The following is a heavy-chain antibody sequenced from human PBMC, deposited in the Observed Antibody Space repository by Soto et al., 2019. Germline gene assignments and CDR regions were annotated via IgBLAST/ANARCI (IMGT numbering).Heavy chain of an antibody. CDR2: ISYDGSNK. CDR1: GFTSSSYG. CDR3: AKDYVSNDAFHI. Sequence: PGGSLRLSCAASGFTSSSYGMHWVRQAPGKGLEWVAVISYDGSNKYYADSVKGRFTISRDNSKNTLYLQMNSLRAEDTAVYYCAKDYVSNDAFHIWGQGTMVTVSS. D-gene: IGHD3-16*01. J-gene: IGHJ3*02. V-gene: IGHV3-30*18.